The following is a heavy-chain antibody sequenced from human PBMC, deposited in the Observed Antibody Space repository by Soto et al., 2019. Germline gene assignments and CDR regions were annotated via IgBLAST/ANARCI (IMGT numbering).Heavy chain of an antibody. V-gene: IGHV3-66*01. CDR3: ARVHGVDSSGYYSLFDY. J-gene: IGHJ4*02. D-gene: IGHD3-22*01. Sequence: GGSLRLSCAASGFTVSSNYMSWVRQAPGKGLEWVSVIYSGGSTYYADSVKGRFTISRDNSKNTLYLQMNSLRAEDTAVYYCARVHGVDSSGYYSLFDYWGQGTLVTVSS. CDR1: GFTVSSNY. CDR2: IYSGGST.